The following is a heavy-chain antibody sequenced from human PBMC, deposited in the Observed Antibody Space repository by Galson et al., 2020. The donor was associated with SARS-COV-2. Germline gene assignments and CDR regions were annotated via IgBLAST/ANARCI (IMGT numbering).Heavy chain of an antibody. V-gene: IGHV4-34*01. J-gene: IGHJ4*02. CDR2: INSSGST. CDR3: AREENFFLVGTATRMCYFEC. D-gene: IGHD2-21*02. CDR1: GGSFSGYY. Sequence: SETLSLTCAVYGGSFSGYYWSWIRQPPGKGLEWIGEINSSGSTNYNPSLKSRVTISVDTSKNHFSLKLSSVTAAATAVYYCAREENFFLVGTATRMCYFECWCRGTLATVSS.